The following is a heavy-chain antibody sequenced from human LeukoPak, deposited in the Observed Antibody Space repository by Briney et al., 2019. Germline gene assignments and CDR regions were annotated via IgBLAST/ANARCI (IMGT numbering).Heavy chain of an antibody. Sequence: GESLKISCKGSGYTFTNYWIGWVRQMPGKGLEWMGIIYPGDSYTRYSPSFQGQVTISADKSISTAFPQWSSLKASDTAIYYCARHGDWASGIYRSYYYDMDVWGQGTTVTVSS. J-gene: IGHJ6*02. D-gene: IGHD3-10*01. CDR1: GYTFTNYW. CDR3: ARHGDWASGIYRSYYYDMDV. CDR2: IYPGDSYT. V-gene: IGHV5-51*01.